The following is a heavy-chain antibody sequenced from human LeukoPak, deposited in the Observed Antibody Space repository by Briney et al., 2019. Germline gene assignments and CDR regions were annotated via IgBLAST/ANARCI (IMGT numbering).Heavy chain of an antibody. Sequence: SQTLSLTRTVSGGSISSGSYYWSWIRQPAGKGLEWIGRIYTSGSTNYNPSLKSRVTISVDTSKNQFSLKLSPVTAADTAVYYCAGESSGPTPYYMDVWGKGTTVTVSS. D-gene: IGHD6-19*01. CDR1: GGSISSGSYY. J-gene: IGHJ6*03. CDR2: IYTSGST. V-gene: IGHV4-61*02. CDR3: AGESSGPTPYYMDV.